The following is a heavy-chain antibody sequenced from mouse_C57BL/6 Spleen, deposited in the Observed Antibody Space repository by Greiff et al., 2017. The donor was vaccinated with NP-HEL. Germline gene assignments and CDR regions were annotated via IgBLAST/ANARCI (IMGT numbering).Heavy chain of an antibody. CDR3: ARERGNSYRDFDD. CDR2: INPNNGGT. D-gene: IGHD2-14*01. J-gene: IGHJ2*01. V-gene: IGHV1-26*01. CDR1: GYTFTDYY. Sequence: EVQLQQSGPELVKPGASVKISCKASGYTFTDYYMNWVKQSHGKSLEWIGDINPNNGGTSYNQKFKGKATLTVDKSSSTAYMELRSLTSEDSAVYYCARERGNSYRDFDDWGQGTTLTVSS.